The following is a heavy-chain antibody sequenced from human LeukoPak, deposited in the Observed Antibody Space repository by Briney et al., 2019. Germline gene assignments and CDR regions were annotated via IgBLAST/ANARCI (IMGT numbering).Heavy chain of an antibody. D-gene: IGHD2-15*01. V-gene: IGHV3-15*01. Sequence: PGGSLRLSCAASGFTFSDAWMSWVRKAPGMGLEWVGRIKSKTDGGTTDYAAPVKGRCTISRDDSKTTQYLQINSLKTEDTAVYYCTADMPASSRASDYWGQGTLVTVSS. J-gene: IGHJ4*02. CDR1: GFTFSDAW. CDR3: TADMPASSRASDY. CDR2: IKSKTDGGTT.